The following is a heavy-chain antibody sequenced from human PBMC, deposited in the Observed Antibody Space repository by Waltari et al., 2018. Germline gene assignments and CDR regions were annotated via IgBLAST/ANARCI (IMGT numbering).Heavy chain of an antibody. D-gene: IGHD6-6*01. J-gene: IGHJ4*02. CDR2: ISGSGGST. CDR3: AKDMYSSSSGTIY. Sequence: EVQLLESGGGLVQPGGSLRLSCAASGFTFSSYAMSWVRQAPGKGLEWVSAISGSGGSTYYADAVKGRFTISRDNSKNTLYLQMNSLRAEDTAVYYCAKDMYSSSSGTIYWGQGTLVTVSS. CDR1: GFTFSSYA. V-gene: IGHV3-23*01.